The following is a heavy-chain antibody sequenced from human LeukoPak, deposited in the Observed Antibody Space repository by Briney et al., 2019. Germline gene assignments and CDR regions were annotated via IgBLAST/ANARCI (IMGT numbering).Heavy chain of an antibody. CDR1: GFTFSTYT. J-gene: IGHJ5*02. CDR2: ISGSSTYI. D-gene: IGHD1-26*01. Sequence: GGSLRLSCAASGFTFSTYTMNGLRKAPGKGLEWVSSISGSSTYIYYADSVKGRCTISRDNAKNSLYLQMNSLRAEDTAVYYCARDKRGANWFDPWGQGTLVTVSS. V-gene: IGHV3-21*01. CDR3: ARDKRGANWFDP.